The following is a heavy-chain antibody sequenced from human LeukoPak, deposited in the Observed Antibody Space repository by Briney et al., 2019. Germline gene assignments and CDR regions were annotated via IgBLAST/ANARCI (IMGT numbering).Heavy chain of an antibody. D-gene: IGHD6-6*01. CDR2: IYPADSDT. J-gene: IGHJ4*02. Sequence: GESLKISCKASGYSFTNYWLGWVRQMPGRGLEWVGIIYPADSDTRYSPSFKGQVTISADKSVTTAYLRWSSLQALDTAMYYCASQIYSSSSFDYWGQGTLVTVSS. CDR1: GYSFTNYW. CDR3: ASQIYSSSSFDY. V-gene: IGHV5-51*01.